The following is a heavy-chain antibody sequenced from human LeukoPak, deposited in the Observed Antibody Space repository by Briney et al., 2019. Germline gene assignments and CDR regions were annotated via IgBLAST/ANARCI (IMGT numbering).Heavy chain of an antibody. CDR1: GFTFSSYG. CDR3: ATELETTVTTAPLD. V-gene: IGHV3-30*03. J-gene: IGHJ4*02. CDR2: ISYDGSNK. Sequence: PGGSLRLSCAASGFTFSSYGMHWVRQAPGKGLEWVAAISYDGSNKYYADSVKGRFTISRDNSKNTLYLQMNSLRAEDTAVYYCATELETTVTTAPLDWGQGTLVTVSS. D-gene: IGHD4-11*01.